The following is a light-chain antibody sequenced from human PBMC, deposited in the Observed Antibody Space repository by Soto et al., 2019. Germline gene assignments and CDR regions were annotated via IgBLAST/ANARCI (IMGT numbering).Light chain of an antibody. J-gene: IGKJ1*01. V-gene: IGKV3-20*01. CDR2: SAS. Sequence: EIVLTQSPGTLSLSPGERATLSCRASQSVNSDYLAWYQQKPGQAPRLLIHSASGRPSGIADRFSGSGSGTDFTLTISRLEPEDFAVCYCQQYGNSPRTFGQGPRWIS. CDR1: QSVNSDY. CDR3: QQYGNSPRT.